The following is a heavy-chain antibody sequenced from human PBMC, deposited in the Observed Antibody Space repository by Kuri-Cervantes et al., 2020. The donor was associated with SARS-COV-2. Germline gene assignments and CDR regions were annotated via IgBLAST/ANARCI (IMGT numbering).Heavy chain of an antibody. CDR2: ISWDGGST. V-gene: IGHV3-43*01. CDR3: ASFGGGDYDFWSGYYPSN. Sequence: ETLSLTCAASGFTFDDYTMHWVRQAPGKGLEWVSLISWDGGSTYYADSVKGRFTISRDNAKNSLYLQMNSLRAEDTAVYYCASFGGGDYDFWSGYYPSNWGQGTLVTVSS. CDR1: GFTFDDYT. J-gene: IGHJ4*02. D-gene: IGHD3-3*01.